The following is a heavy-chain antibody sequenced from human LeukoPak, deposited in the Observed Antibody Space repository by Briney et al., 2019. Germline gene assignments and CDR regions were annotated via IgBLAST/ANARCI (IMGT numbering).Heavy chain of an antibody. CDR2: ISSSGSTI. CDR1: GFTFSDYY. CDR3: ARARGAFWSGYYTGAFDI. V-gene: IGHV3-11*01. J-gene: IGHJ3*02. Sequence: GGSLRLSCAASGFTFSDYYMSWIRQAPGKGLEWVSYISSSGSTIYYADSVKGRFTISRDNAKNSLYLQMNSLRAEDTAVYYCARARGAFWSGYYTGAFDIWAKGQWSPSLQ. D-gene: IGHD3-3*01.